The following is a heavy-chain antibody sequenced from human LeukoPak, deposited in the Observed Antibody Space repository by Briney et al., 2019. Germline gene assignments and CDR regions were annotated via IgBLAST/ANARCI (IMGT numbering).Heavy chain of an antibody. CDR1: GFSLSSSGLA. CDR2: VYWDDDN. V-gene: IGHV2-5*02. Sequence: SAPTLVKATQTLTLTCTFSGFSLSSSGLAVAWIRQPPGKALEWFAPVYWDDDNRFNSSLNNRLTIVKVTTKNQVVLRLTGVDPEDTATYYCANMVRSLVRGWGQGTMVTVSS. D-gene: IGHD3-10*01. J-gene: IGHJ3*01. CDR3: ANMVRSLVRG.